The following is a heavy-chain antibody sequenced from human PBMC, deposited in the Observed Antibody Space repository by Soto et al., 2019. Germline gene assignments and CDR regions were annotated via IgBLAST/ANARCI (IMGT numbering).Heavy chain of an antibody. J-gene: IGHJ5*02. CDR3: ARRVTPTAGNWFDP. CDR2: IYYSGTT. D-gene: IGHD2-21*02. V-gene: IGHV4-39*01. Sequence: PSETLSLTCTVSGCSISSSGYSWGWIRQPPGKGLEYIGNIYYSGTTYYNPSLKSRVTISLDTSKNQFSLKLTSVTAADTAVYYCARRVTPTAGNWFDPWGQGTLVTVSS. CDR1: GCSISSSGYS.